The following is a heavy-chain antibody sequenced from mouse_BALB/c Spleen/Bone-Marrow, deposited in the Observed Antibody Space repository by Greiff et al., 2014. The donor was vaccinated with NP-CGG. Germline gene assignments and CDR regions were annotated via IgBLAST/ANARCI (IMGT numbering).Heavy chain of an antibody. CDR3: AREDYGKGFAY. CDR1: GYAFTSYN. J-gene: IGHJ3*01. Sequence: ESGPELVKPGASVKVSCKASGYAFTSYNMYWVKQSHGKSLEWIGHIDPYNGGTSYNQEFKGKATLTVDKSSSTAYMHLNSLTSEDSAVYYCAREDYGKGFAYWGQGTLVTVSA. V-gene: IGHV1S135*01. CDR2: IDPYNGGT. D-gene: IGHD2-1*01.